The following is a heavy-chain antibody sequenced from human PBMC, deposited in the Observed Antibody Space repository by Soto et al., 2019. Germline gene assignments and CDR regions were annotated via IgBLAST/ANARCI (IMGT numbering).Heavy chain of an antibody. CDR2: IKHSGTI. Sequence: PSETLSLTCAVCGGTFSDYYWTWIRQPPGKGLEWIGEIKHSGTINFNPSLKSRLTISLETSKKHSSRKLSSVTDADTAAYYCARADRTLVTSLSLDVWGKGTTVTVS. D-gene: IGHD2-21*02. V-gene: IGHV4-34*01. CDR1: GGTFSDYY. CDR3: ARADRTLVTSLSLDV. J-gene: IGHJ6*03.